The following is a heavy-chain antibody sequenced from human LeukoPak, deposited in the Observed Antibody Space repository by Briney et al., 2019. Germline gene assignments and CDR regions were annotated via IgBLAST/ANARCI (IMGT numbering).Heavy chain of an antibody. CDR2: IIPIFGTA. D-gene: IGHD3-10*01. V-gene: IGHV1-69*01. CDR3: AREEGYGSGSYKFGGAAE. CDR1: GGTFSSFA. J-gene: IGHJ4*02. Sequence: SVKVSCKASGGTFSSFAISWVRQAPGQGLEWMGGIIPIFGTANYAQKFQGRVTITVDESTSTAYMELSSLRSEDTAVYYYAREEGYGSGSYKFGGAAEWGQGTLVTVSS.